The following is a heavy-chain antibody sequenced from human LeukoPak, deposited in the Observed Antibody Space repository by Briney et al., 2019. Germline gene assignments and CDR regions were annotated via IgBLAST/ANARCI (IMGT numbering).Heavy chain of an antibody. CDR2: IYYSGST. V-gene: IGHV4-31*03. CDR3: ARADGGDTFDY. CDR1: GGSISSGGYY. J-gene: IGHJ4*02. Sequence: PAETLSLTCTVSGGSISSGGYYWSWIRQHPGKGLEWIGYIYYSGSTYYNPSLKSRVTISVDTSKNQFSLKLTSVTAADTAVYYCARADGGDTFDYWGQGTLVTASS. D-gene: IGHD2-21*02.